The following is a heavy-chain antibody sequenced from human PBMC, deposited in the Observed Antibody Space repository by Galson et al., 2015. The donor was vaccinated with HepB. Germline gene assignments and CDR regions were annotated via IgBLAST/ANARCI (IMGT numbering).Heavy chain of an antibody. CDR3: ARDEPSRYYDSSGYYGY. D-gene: IGHD3-22*01. Sequence: SLRLSCAASGFTFSSYAMHWVRQAPGKGLEWVAVISYDGSNKYYADSVKGRFTISRDNSKNTLYLQMDSLRAEDTAVYYCARDEPSRYYDSSGYYGYWGQGTLVTVSS. V-gene: IGHV3-30-3*01. CDR1: GFTFSSYA. CDR2: ISYDGSNK. J-gene: IGHJ4*02.